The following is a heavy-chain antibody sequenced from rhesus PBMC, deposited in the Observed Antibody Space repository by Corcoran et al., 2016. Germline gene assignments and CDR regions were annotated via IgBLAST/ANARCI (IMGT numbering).Heavy chain of an antibody. D-gene: IGHD5-24*01. V-gene: IGHV4-169*01. J-gene: IGHJ4*01. CDR1: GGSISSSY. Sequence: QLQLQESGPGLVKPSETLSVTCAVSGGSISSSYWSWIRQAPGKGLEWIGYIYGSGSNTNYNPSLKIRVTLSIDTSKNQLSLKLSSVTTADTAVYYCARRRLDIDYWGQGVLVTVSS. CDR2: IYGSGSNT. CDR3: ARRRLDIDY.